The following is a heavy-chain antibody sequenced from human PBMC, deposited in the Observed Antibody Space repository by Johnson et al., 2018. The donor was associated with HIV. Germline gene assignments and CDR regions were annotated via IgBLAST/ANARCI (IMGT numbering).Heavy chain of an antibody. CDR2: IWYDGSNK. V-gene: IGHV3-33*06. Sequence: QMQLVESGGGVVQPGVSLRLSCAASGFTFSSYAMSWVRQAPGKGLEWVAVIWYDGSNKYYADSVKGRFTISRDNSKNTLYLQMNSLRAEDTAVYYCAKDLGTGDDAFDIWGQGTMVTVSS. J-gene: IGHJ3*02. D-gene: IGHD2-8*02. CDR1: GFTFSSYA. CDR3: AKDLGTGDDAFDI.